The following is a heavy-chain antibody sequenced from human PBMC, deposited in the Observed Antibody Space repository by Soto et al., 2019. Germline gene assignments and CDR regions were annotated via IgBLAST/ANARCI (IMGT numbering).Heavy chain of an antibody. D-gene: IGHD1-26*01. CDR3: ARGRGLYNSGRSQLDS. J-gene: IGHJ4*02. V-gene: IGHV1-69*01. Sequence: QVQLVQSGAEVEKPGSSVRVSCKASGDSFSKYTVNWVRQAPRQGLEWMGGIIPRFGTTNYAPTLQDRVTITADESINTVYMELSSLRSEDTALYYCARGRGLYNSGRSQLDSWGQGTLVTVSS. CDR1: GDSFSKYT. CDR2: IIPRFGTT.